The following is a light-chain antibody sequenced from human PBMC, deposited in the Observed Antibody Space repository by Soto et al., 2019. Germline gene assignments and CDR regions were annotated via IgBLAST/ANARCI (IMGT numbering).Light chain of an antibody. CDR3: QQRSNWPPLT. V-gene: IGKV3-11*01. CDR1: QSVSSY. J-gene: IGKJ4*01. CDR2: DAS. Sequence: EIVLTQSPATLSLSPGERATLSCRASQSVSSYVAWYQQKPGQAPRLLIYDASNRATGIPARFSGSGSGTDFTLTISSLEPEDFAFYYCQQRSNWPPLTFGGGTKVEIK.